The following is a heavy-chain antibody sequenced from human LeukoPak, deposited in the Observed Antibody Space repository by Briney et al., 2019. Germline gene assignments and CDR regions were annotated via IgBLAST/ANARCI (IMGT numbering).Heavy chain of an antibody. V-gene: IGHV4-59*12. CDR1: GDSISTYY. CDR2: IYYSGST. J-gene: IGHJ5*02. CDR3: ARDQYSSSPILANWFDP. D-gene: IGHD6-13*01. Sequence: SETLSLTCTVSGDSISTYYWSWIRQPPGKGLEWIGSIYYSGSTYYNPSLKSRVTISVDTSKNQFSLKLSSVTAADTAVYYCARDQYSSSPILANWFDPWGQGTLVTVSS.